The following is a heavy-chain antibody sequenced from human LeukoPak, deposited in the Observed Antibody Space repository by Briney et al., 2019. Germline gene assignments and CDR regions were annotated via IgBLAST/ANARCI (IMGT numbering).Heavy chain of an antibody. V-gene: IGHV3-30*02. D-gene: IGHD6-19*01. CDR1: GFTLSSYG. CDR3: ATCGSGLYYYYMDV. J-gene: IGHJ6*03. CDR2: IRYDGSNK. Sequence: PGGSLRLSCAASGFTLSSYGMHWVRQAPGKGLEWVAFIRYDGSNKYYADSVKGRFTISRDNAKNSLYLQMNSLRAEDTAVYYCATCGSGLYYYYMDVWGKGTTVTISS.